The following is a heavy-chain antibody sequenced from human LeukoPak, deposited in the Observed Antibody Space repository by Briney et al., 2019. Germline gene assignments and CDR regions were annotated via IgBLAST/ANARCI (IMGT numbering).Heavy chain of an antibody. V-gene: IGHV3-48*03. D-gene: IGHD2-2*01. CDR3: ARVSRGYCSSTSCSLDRYFQH. Sequence: PGGSLRLSCAASGFTFSSYEMNWVRQAPGKGLEWVSYISSSGSTIYYADSVKGRFTISRDNAKNSLYLQMNSLRAEDTAVYYCARVSRGYCSSTSCSLDRYFQHWGQGTLVTVSS. CDR2: ISSSGSTI. J-gene: IGHJ1*01. CDR1: GFTFSSYE.